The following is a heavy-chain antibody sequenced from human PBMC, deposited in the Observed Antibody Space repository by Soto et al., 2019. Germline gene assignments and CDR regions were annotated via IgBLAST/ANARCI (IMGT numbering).Heavy chain of an antibody. D-gene: IGHD1-7*01. V-gene: IGHV1-24*01. CDR1: GYTITELS. CDR3: ATLNWNYEAGGRSYFDY. CDR2: FDPEDGET. J-gene: IGHJ4*02. Sequence: ASVKVSCKVSGYTITELSMHWVRKATGKGLEWMGGFDPEDGETIYAQKFQGRVTMTEDTSTDTAYMELSSLRSEDTAVYYCATLNWNYEAGGRSYFDYWGQGTLVTVSS.